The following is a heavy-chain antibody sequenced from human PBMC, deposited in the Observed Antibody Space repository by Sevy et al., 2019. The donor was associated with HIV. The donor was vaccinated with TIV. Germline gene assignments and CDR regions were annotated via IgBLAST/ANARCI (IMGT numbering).Heavy chain of an antibody. CDR1: GFTFSSYA. J-gene: IGHJ6*02. D-gene: IGHD6-13*01. CDR2: ISGSGGST. V-gene: IGHV3-23*01. Sequence: GGSLRLSCAASGFTFSSYAMSWVHQAPGKGLEWVSAISGSGGSTYYADSVKGRFTISRDNAKNSLYLQMNSLRAEDTAVYYCARDRAGTKGVYYYYYGMDVWGQGTTVTVSS. CDR3: ARDRAGTKGVYYYYYGMDV.